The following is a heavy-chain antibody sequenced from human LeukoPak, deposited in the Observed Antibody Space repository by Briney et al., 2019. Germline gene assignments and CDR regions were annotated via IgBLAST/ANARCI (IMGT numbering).Heavy chain of an antibody. Sequence: PGGFLRLSCAASGFTFRSYWMGWVRQAPGKGLEWVANIKHDGSEIYYVDSVKGRFTISRDNAKNSLYLQMNSLRAEDTALYYCARDPYGDYGDCFDYWGQGTLVTVSS. J-gene: IGHJ4*02. CDR2: IKHDGSEI. D-gene: IGHD4-17*01. CDR1: GFTFRSYW. V-gene: IGHV3-7*01. CDR3: ARDPYGDYGDCFDY.